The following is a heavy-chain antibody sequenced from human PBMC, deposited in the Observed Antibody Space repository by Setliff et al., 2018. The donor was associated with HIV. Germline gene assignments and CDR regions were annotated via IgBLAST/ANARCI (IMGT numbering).Heavy chain of an antibody. CDR3: ARWGETETPTSVKAFDI. CDR2: THYSRRT. J-gene: IGHJ3*02. V-gene: IGHV4-59*11. D-gene: IGHD1-26*01. Sequence: PSETLSLTCTVSGGSITSHYWNWIRQPPGQGLEWIGFTHYSRRTSHNPSLTSRVTFSVDTSKNQFSLKLSSVTDVDTAVYYCARWGETETPTSVKAFDIWGQGTLVTVSS. CDR1: GGSITSHY.